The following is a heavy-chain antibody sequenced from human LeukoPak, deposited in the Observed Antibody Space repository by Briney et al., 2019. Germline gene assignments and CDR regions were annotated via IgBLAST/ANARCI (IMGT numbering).Heavy chain of an antibody. CDR3: ARYYDILTGYYRDFDY. CDR2: ISSSSSYI. CDR1: GFTFSSYS. Sequence: GGSLRLSCAVSGFTFSSYSMNWVRQAPGKGLEWVSSISSSSSYIYYADSVKGRFTISRDNAKNSLYLQMNSLRAEDTAVYYCARYYDILTGYYRDFDYWGQGTLVTVSS. V-gene: IGHV3-21*01. D-gene: IGHD3-9*01. J-gene: IGHJ4*02.